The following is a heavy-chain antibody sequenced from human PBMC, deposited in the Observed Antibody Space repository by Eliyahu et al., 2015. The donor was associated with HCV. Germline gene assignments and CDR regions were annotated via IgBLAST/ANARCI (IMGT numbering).Heavy chain of an antibody. CDR1: GYAFPSFY. D-gene: IGHD3-10*01. CDR3: ARGEGIWFGELSAFDF. J-gene: IGHJ3*01. CDR2: INPSGGST. Sequence: QVQLVQSGAEVKKPGXSVKVSCKXSGYAFPSFYIHWVRQAPGQGLEWMGIINPSGGSTNYAQNFQGRVTMTRDTSTSTVYLELSSLRSEDTALYYCARGEGIWFGELSAFDFWGQGTMVTVSS. V-gene: IGHV1-46*01.